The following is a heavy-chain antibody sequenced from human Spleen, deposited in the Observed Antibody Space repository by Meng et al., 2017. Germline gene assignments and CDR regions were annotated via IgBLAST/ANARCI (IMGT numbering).Heavy chain of an antibody. Sequence: VQLVESGGGLVKAGGSLRLSCAASGFTFSNSWMSWVRQAPGKGLEWVALILYDGRDQYYADSVKGRFTISRDQAKNTLFLQMNSLRVEDTAVYYCVRERRGYYAEHWGQGTLVTVSS. CDR1: GFTFSNSW. D-gene: IGHD4-17*01. CDR2: ILYDGRDQ. CDR3: VRERRGYYAEH. J-gene: IGHJ4*02. V-gene: IGHV3-30*03.